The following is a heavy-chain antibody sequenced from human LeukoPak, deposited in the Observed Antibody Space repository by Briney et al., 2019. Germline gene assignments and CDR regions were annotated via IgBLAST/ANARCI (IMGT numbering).Heavy chain of an antibody. CDR1: GDSVSSNSAA. Sequence: SQTLSLTCAISGDSVSSNSAAWNWIRQSPSRGLEWLERTYYRSKWYNDYAVSVKSRITINPDTSKNQFSLQLNSVTPEDTAVYYCAREDCSGGSCYPPRGPLDYWGQGTLVTVSS. CDR3: AREDCSGGSCYPPRGPLDY. V-gene: IGHV6-1*01. D-gene: IGHD2-15*01. J-gene: IGHJ4*02. CDR2: TYYRSKWYN.